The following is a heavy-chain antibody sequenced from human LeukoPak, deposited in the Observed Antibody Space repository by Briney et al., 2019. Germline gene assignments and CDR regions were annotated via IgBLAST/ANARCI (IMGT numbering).Heavy chain of an antibody. CDR3: ARVLGVVVPAAGTNYFDY. CDR2: IIPIFGIA. J-gene: IGHJ4*02. Sequence: ASVKVSCKASGGTFSSYAISWVRRAPGQGLEWMGRIIPIFGIANYAQKFQGRVTITADKSTSTAYMELSSLRSEDTAVYYCARVLGVVVPAAGTNYFDYWGQGALVTVSS. D-gene: IGHD2-2*01. V-gene: IGHV1-69*04. CDR1: GGTFSSYA.